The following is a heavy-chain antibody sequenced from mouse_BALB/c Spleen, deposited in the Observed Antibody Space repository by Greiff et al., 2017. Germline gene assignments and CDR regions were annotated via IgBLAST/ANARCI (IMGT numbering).Heavy chain of an antibody. CDR3: ARSPSYYGPAWFAY. D-gene: IGHD1-2*01. CDR1: GFNIKDYY. V-gene: IGHV14-1*02. Sequence: EVQGVESGAELVRPGALVKLSCKASGFNIKDYYMHWVKQRPEQGLEWIGWIDPENGNTIYDPKFQGKASITADTSSNTAYLQLSSLTSEDTAVYYCARSPSYYGPAWFAYWGQGTLVTVSA. CDR2: IDPENGNT. J-gene: IGHJ3*01.